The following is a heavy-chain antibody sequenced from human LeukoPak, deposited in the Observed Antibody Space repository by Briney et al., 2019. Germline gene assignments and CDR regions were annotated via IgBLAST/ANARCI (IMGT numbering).Heavy chain of an antibody. CDR3: ARPYYYDSRIDP. D-gene: IGHD3-22*01. CDR1: GGSISSGDYY. J-gene: IGHJ5*02. V-gene: IGHV4-30-4*01. Sequence: PSETLSLTCTVSGGSISSGDYYWSWIRQPPGKGLEWIAYMYYSGSTYYNPSLKSRVTMSADTSKNQLSLKLSSVTAANTAVYYCARPYYYDSRIDPWGQGILVTVSS. CDR2: MYYSGST.